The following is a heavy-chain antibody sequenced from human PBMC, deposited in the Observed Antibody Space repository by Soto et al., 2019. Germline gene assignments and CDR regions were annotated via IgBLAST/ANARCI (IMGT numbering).Heavy chain of an antibody. J-gene: IGHJ6*02. V-gene: IGHV1-69*12. CDR3: ARKPSIAARPDRYYYYGMDV. CDR1: GGTFSSYA. CDR2: IIPIFGTA. D-gene: IGHD6-6*01. Sequence: QVQLVQSGAEVKKPGSSEKVSCKASGGTFSSYAISWVRQAPGQGLEWMGGIIPIFGTANYAQKFQGRVTITADESTSTAYMELSSLRSEDTAVYYCARKPSIAARPDRYYYYGMDVWGQGTTVTVSS.